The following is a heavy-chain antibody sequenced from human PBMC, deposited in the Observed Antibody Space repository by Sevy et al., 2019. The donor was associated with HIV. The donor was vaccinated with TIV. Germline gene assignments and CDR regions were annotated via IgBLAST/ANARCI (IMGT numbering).Heavy chain of an antibody. CDR3: ARSERISDAFDI. CDR2: ISSSSSYI. CDR1: GFTFSSYS. V-gene: IGHV3-21*01. J-gene: IGHJ3*02. Sequence: GGSLRLSSAASGFTFSSYSMNWVRQAPGKGLEWVSSISSSSSYIYYADSVKGRFTISRDNAKNSLYLQMNSLRAEDTAVYYCARSERISDAFDIWGQGTMVTVSS. D-gene: IGHD3-3*01.